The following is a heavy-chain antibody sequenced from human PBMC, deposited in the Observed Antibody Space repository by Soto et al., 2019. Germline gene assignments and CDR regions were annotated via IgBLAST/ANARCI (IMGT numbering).Heavy chain of an antibody. D-gene: IGHD2-2*01. V-gene: IGHV4-59*08. J-gene: IGHJ6*03. CDR2: IYYSGST. CDR3: ARRGVVPAAPLYGYYYYYMDV. Sequence: SETLSLTCTVSGGSISSYYWSWIRQPPGKGLEWIGYIYYSGSTNYNPSLKSRVTISVDTSKNQFSLKLSSVTAADTAVYYCARRGVVPAAPLYGYYYYYMDVWGKGTTVTVSS. CDR1: GGSISSYY.